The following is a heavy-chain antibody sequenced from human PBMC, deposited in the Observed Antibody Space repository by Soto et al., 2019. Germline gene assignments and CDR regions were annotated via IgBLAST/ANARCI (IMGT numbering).Heavy chain of an antibody. J-gene: IGHJ6*02. CDR3: ERNKGYCRSTSCYRGGLNYYYRMDV. D-gene: IGHD2-2*02. CDR1: GYSFTSYW. Sequence: PGESLKISCKGSGYSFTSYWIGWVRQMPGKGLEWMGIIYPGDSDTRYSPSFQGQVTISADKSISTAYLQWSSLKASDTAMYYCERNKGYCRSTSCYRGGLNYYYRMDVRGQGTTVTVS. V-gene: IGHV5-51*01. CDR2: IYPGDSDT.